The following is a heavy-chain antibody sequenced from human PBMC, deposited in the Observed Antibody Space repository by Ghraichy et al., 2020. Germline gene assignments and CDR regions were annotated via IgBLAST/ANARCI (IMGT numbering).Heavy chain of an antibody. J-gene: IGHJ4*02. CDR2: IYYSGST. D-gene: IGHD5-12*01. Sequence: SETLSLTCTASGGSISSYYWSWIRQPPGKGLEWIGYIYYSGSTNYNDSLKSRVTISVDTSTNQFYLKLSSVTAADTAVYYCVSGWDSGYAIYYWGQGTLVTVSS. CDR1: GGSISSYY. V-gene: IGHV4-59*01. CDR3: VSGWDSGYAIYY.